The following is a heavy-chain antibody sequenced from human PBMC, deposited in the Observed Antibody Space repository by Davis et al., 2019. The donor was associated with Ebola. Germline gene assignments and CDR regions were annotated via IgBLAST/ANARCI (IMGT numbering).Heavy chain of an antibody. CDR2: IKQDGSEK. CDR1: GFTFSSYW. J-gene: IGHJ6*04. Sequence: PGGSLRLSCAASGFTFSSYWMSWVRQAPGKGLEWVANIKQDGSEKYYVDYVKGRFTISRDNAKNSLYLQMNSLRAEDTAVYYCAKSGLSFGVVKYHYGMDVWGKGTTVTVSS. V-gene: IGHV3-7*03. CDR3: AKSGLSFGVVKYHYGMDV. D-gene: IGHD3-3*01.